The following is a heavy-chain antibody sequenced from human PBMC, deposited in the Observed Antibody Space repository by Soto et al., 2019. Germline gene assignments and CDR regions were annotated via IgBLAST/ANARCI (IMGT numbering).Heavy chain of an antibody. J-gene: IGHJ6*04. Sequence: PSETLSLTCTVSGGSITNYYWSWIRQPPGKGLEWIGYIYYSGSTNYNPSLKSRVTISVDTSKNQFSLKLSPVTAADTAVYYCTRAHSNIYSGYVYGGEDVWGKGTTVTVSS. CDR3: TRAHSNIYSGYVYGGEDV. CDR2: IYYSGST. CDR1: GGSITNYY. D-gene: IGHD5-12*01. V-gene: IGHV4-59*12.